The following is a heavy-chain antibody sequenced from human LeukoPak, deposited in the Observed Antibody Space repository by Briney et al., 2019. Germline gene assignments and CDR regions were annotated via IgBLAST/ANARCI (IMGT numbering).Heavy chain of an antibody. CDR2: VYYSGST. CDR1: GGSISSHY. CDR3: ARHQLRGFLDDN. Sequence: PSETLSLTCTVSGGSISSHYWSWIRQPPGKGLEWIGYVYYSGSTNYNLSLKSRVTISVDTSKNQFSLRLSSVTAADTAVYYCARHQLRGFLDDNWGQGTLVTVSS. D-gene: IGHD3-10*01. V-gene: IGHV4-59*11. J-gene: IGHJ4*02.